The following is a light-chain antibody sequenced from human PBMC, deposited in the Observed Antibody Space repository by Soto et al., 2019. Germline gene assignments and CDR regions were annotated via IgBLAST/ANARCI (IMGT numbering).Light chain of an antibody. Sequence: IPLTQSPSFLSASIGDRVTITCRASQGSSTYLAWYQQKPGKATKNLIYGASTLQSGVPSRFSGGGSGTKFTLTISSLQPEDFATYYCQELNSYPRTFGQGTKVEVK. CDR2: GAS. CDR1: QGSSTY. V-gene: IGKV1-9*01. CDR3: QELNSYPRT. J-gene: IGKJ1*01.